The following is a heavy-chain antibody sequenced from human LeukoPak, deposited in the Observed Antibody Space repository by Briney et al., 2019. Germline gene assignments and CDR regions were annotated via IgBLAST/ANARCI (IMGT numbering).Heavy chain of an antibody. D-gene: IGHD3-9*01. V-gene: IGHV4-39*01. CDR3: ARLSKGRFFDYIFDY. CDR2: IYYSGST. J-gene: IGHJ4*02. CDR1: GGSVSSSTYY. Sequence: PSETLSLTCTVSGGSVSSSTYYWGWIRQPPGKGLEWIGNIYYSGSTYYNPSLASRVTMSVDTSNNQFSLKMHSVTAADTAVYYCARLSKGRFFDYIFDYWGQGTLVTVSS.